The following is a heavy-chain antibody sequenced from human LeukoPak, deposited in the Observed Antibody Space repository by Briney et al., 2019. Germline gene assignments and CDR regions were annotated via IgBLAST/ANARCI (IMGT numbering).Heavy chain of an antibody. CDR1: GGTFSSYA. V-gene: IGHV1-69*05. D-gene: IGHD2-21*02. Sequence: SVKVSCKASGGTFSSYAISWVRQVPGQGLEWMGRIIPIFGTANYAQKFQGRVTITTDESTSTAYMELSSLRSEDTAAYYCARESVPPYCGGDCCLDYWGQGTLVTVSS. CDR3: ARESVPPYCGGDCCLDY. J-gene: IGHJ4*02. CDR2: IIPIFGTA.